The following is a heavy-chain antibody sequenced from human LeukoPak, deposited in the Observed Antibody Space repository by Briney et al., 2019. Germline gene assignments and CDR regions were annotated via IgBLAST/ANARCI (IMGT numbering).Heavy chain of an antibody. CDR2: IYYSGST. J-gene: IGHJ4*02. CDR3: ARDGEVYYDILTGYRGAYFDY. CDR1: SGSISSSSYY. V-gene: IGHV4-39*02. Sequence: SETLSLTCTVSSGSISSSSYYWGWIRQPPGKGLEWIGSIYYSGSTYYNPSLKSRVTISVDTSKNQFSLQLNSVTPEDTAVYYCARDGEVYYDILTGYRGAYFDYWGQGTLVTVSS. D-gene: IGHD3-9*01.